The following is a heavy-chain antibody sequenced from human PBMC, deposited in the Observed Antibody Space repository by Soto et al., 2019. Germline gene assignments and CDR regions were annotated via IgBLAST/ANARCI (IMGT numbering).Heavy chain of an antibody. J-gene: IGHJ6*02. V-gene: IGHV1-46*01. CDR3: AREYCTNGVCYTRHTYYYYGMDV. CDR2: INPSGGSI. D-gene: IGHD2-8*01. CDR1: GYTFTNYY. Sequence: ASVKVSCKASGYTFTNYYMHWVRQAPGQGLEWMGIINPSGGSINYAQKFQGRVTMTRDTSTSTVYMELSSLTSEDTAVYYCAREYCTNGVCYTRHTYYYYGMDVWGQGTTVTVSS.